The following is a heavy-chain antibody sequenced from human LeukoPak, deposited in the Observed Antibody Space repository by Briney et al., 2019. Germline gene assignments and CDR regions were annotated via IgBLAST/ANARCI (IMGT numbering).Heavy chain of an antibody. J-gene: IGHJ4*02. CDR2: IIPILGIA. CDR3: ARLITGTNGFDY. CDR1: GGTFSSYA. D-gene: IGHD1-20*01. V-gene: IGHV1-69*04. Sequence: GASVKVSCKASGGTFSSYAISWVRQAPGQGLEWMGRIIPILGIANYVQKFQGRVTITADKSTSTAYMELSSLRSEDTAVYYCARLITGTNGFDYWGQGTLVTVSS.